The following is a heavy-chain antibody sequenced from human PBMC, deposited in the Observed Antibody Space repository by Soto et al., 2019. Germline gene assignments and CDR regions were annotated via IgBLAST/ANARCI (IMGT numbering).Heavy chain of an antibody. J-gene: IGHJ6*02. CDR2: IIPFFGTS. CDR1: GGTFSSYP. V-gene: IGHV1-69*13. Sequence: SVKVSCKASGGTFSSYPINWVRQAPGQGLEWMGGIIPFFGTSNIAQKFQGRVTIIADESTSTVYMELRSLRSEDTAVYYCARVGHVTNYGMAVWGQGTTVTVSS. CDR3: ARVGHVTNYGMAV. D-gene: IGHD1-26*01.